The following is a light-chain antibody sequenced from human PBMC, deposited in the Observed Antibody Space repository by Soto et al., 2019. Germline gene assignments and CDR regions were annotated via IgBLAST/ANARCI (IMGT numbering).Light chain of an antibody. CDR1: QSISSW. CDR2: KAS. V-gene: IGKV1-5*03. J-gene: IGKJ1*01. CDR3: QQYNTHRA. Sequence: DIQMTQSPSTLSASVGDRVTITCRASQSISSWLAWYQQKPGKAPKLLIYKASSLESGVPSRFSGSGSGTEFTLTISGLQPDDFATYYCQQYNTHRAFGQGTKVEIK.